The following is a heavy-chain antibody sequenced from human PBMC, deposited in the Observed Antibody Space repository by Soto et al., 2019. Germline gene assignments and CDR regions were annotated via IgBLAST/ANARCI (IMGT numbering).Heavy chain of an antibody. J-gene: IGHJ4*02. CDR1: GYTFTSYY. D-gene: IGHD2-21*02. Sequence: QVLLVQSGAEVTRPGASVKVSCKASGYTFTSYYMHWVRQAPGQGLEWMAMINPSGGRTKYAQIFHGRVTLTRDTTTGTVDMELSSLTAEDTAIYYCARGHSCGGDCYLCDYWGQGTQVTVSS. V-gene: IGHV1-46*01. CDR2: INPSGGRT. CDR3: ARGHSCGGDCYLCDY.